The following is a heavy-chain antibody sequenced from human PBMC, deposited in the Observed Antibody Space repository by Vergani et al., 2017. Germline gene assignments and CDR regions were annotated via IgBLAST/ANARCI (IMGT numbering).Heavy chain of an antibody. Sequence: QVQLQQWGAGLLKPSETLSLTCAVYGGSFSGYYWSWIRQPPGKGLEWIGEINHSGSSNYNPSLKSRVTISVDTSKNQFSLKLSSVTAADTAVYYCARWFMVRGVIRAYFDYWGQGTLVTVSS. J-gene: IGHJ4*02. CDR2: INHSGSS. CDR3: ARWFMVRGVIRAYFDY. V-gene: IGHV4-34*01. D-gene: IGHD3-10*01. CDR1: GGSFSGYY.